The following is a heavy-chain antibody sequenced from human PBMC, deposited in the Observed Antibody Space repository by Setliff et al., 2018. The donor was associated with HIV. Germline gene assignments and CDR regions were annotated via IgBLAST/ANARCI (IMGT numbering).Heavy chain of an antibody. CDR3: ANYGDY. CDR2: ISSSGSTI. V-gene: IGHV3-48*01. J-gene: IGHJ4*02. CDR1: GFTFSSYS. Sequence: PGGSLRLSCAASGFTFSSYSMNWVRQAPGKGLEWVSYISSSGSTIYYAASVQGRFTISRDNSKNTVYLQMSSLIAEDTALYYCANYGDYWGQGTLVTVSS.